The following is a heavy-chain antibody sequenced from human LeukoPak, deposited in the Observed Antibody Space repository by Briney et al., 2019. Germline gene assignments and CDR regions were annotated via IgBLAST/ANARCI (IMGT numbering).Heavy chain of an antibody. Sequence: GESLKISCKGSGYSFTSYWIGWVRQMPGKGLEWMGIIYPGDSDTRYSPSFQGQVTISADKSISTAYLQWSSLKASDTAMYYCARGDYGDFRVFYTLFDYWGQGTLVTVSS. J-gene: IGHJ4*02. D-gene: IGHD4-17*01. CDR2: IYPGDSDT. V-gene: IGHV5-51*01. CDR3: ARGDYGDFRVFYTLFDY. CDR1: GYSFTSYW.